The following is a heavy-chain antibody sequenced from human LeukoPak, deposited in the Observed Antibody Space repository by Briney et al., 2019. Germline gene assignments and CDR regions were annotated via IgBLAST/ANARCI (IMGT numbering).Heavy chain of an antibody. Sequence: SETLSLTCAVYGGSFIGYYCSWIRQPPGKGLEWVGEINHSGSTNYNPSLKSRVTISVETSKKQFSLNMSSVTAEDTAVYYCARHNRYYYDSSGYYRKPTFYYFDYWGQGTLVTVSS. D-gene: IGHD3-22*01. CDR2: INHSGST. J-gene: IGHJ4*02. CDR3: ARHNRYYYDSSGYYRKPTFYYFDY. CDR1: GGSFIGYY. V-gene: IGHV4-34*01.